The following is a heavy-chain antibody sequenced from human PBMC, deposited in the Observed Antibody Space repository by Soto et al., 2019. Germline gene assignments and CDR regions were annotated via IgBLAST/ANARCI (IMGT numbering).Heavy chain of an antibody. CDR1: GFTFSRYV. Sequence: QVQLVESGGGVVQPGRSLRLSCAASGFTFSRYVMHWVRQAPGKGLEWVAVLWYDGSTKYSADSVKGRFTISRDNSKNTLVLERNRLGAEDTAVYYCARGSRTIPPMYSSSFLTMDVWGQGTTVTVSS. D-gene: IGHD6-6*01. J-gene: IGHJ6*02. V-gene: IGHV3-33*01. CDR2: LWYDGSTK. CDR3: ARGSRTIPPMYSSSFLTMDV.